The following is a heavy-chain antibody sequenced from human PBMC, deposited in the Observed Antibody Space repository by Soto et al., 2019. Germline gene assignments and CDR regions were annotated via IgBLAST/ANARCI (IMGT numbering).Heavy chain of an antibody. D-gene: IGHD2-2*01. Sequence: SVKVSCKVSGYTLTELSMHWVRQAPGKGLEWMGGFDPEDGETIYAQKFQGRVTMTEDTSTDTAYMELSSLRSEDTAVYYCATQIRYCSSTSCSYKAGFDYWGQGTLVTVSS. CDR2: FDPEDGET. J-gene: IGHJ4*02. V-gene: IGHV1-24*01. CDR1: GYTLTELS. CDR3: ATQIRYCSSTSCSYKAGFDY.